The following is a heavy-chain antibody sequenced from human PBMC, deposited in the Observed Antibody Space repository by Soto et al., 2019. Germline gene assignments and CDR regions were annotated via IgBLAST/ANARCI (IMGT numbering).Heavy chain of an antibody. CDR1: GGSFSGYY. Sequence: QVQLQQWGAGLLKPSETLSLTCAVYGGSFSGYYWSWIRQPPGKGLEWIGEINHSGSTNYNPSLKSRVTISEDTSKNQFSLKLSSVTAADTAVYYCARGWGSVFDYWGQGTLVTVSS. D-gene: IGHD7-27*01. CDR3: ARGWGSVFDY. V-gene: IGHV4-34*01. CDR2: INHSGST. J-gene: IGHJ4*02.